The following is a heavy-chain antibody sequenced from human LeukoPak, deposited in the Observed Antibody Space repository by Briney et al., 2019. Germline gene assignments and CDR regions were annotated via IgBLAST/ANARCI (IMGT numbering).Heavy chain of an antibody. Sequence: SETLSLTCTVSGGSISSSSYYWGWIRQPPGTGLEWIGSIYYSGSTYYNPSLKSRVTISVDTSKNQFSLKLSSVTAADTAVYYCARQTTYVKNWFDPWGQGTLVTVSS. CDR1: GGSISSSSYY. D-gene: IGHD3-10*02. CDR3: ARQTTYVKNWFDP. CDR2: IYYSGST. V-gene: IGHV4-39*01. J-gene: IGHJ5*02.